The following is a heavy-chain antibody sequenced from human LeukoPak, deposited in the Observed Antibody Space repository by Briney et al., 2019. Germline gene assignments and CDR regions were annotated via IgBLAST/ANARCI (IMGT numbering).Heavy chain of an antibody. CDR1: GYSISSGYY. CDR2: IYHSGST. D-gene: IGHD2-2*02. CDR3: ASTRYCSSTSCYTGYYYYYYMDV. J-gene: IGHJ6*03. V-gene: IGHV4-38-2*01. Sequence: PSETLSLTCAVSGYSISSGYYWGWIRQPPGKGLEWIGSIYHSGSTYYNPSLKSRVTISVDTSKNQFSLKLSSVTAADTAVCYCASTRYCSSTSCYTGYYYYYYMDVWGKGTTVTVSS.